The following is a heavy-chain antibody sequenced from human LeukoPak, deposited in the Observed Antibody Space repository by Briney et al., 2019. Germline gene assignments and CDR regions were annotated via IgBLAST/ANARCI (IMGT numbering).Heavy chain of an antibody. V-gene: IGHV4-34*01. Sequence: KSSETLSLTCAVYGGSFRGYYWSWVRQPPGKGLEWIGEINHSGSTNYNPSLKSRVTISVDTSKNQFSLKLSSVTAADTAVYYCARGRIQRSGSYLHWGQGTLVTVSS. CDR1: GGSFRGYY. D-gene: IGHD3-10*01. CDR2: INHSGST. J-gene: IGHJ4*02. CDR3: ARGRIQRSGSYLH.